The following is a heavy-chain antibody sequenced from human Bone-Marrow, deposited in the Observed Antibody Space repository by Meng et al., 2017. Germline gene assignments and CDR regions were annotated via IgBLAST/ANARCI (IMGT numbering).Heavy chain of an antibody. V-gene: IGHV3-53*01. Sequence: EVQLVASGGGLTQPGGSLRLSGAASGVTVSSNYMCWARQAPGKGMEWGAGIYGGGSTYYADSWKGRSTIARDNSKNTLYIQMNSLRADDTAVYYCARENSGAWYFDLWGRGTLVTVSS. CDR2: IYGGGST. D-gene: IGHD3-10*01. CDR3: ARENSGAWYFDL. CDR1: GVTVSSNY. J-gene: IGHJ2*01.